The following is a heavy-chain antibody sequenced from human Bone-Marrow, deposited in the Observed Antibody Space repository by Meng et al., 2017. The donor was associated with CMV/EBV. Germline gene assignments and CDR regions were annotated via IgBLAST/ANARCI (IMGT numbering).Heavy chain of an antibody. V-gene: IGHV3-7*01. CDR2: IKQDGGET. Sequence: GGSLRLSCGAAGFTFSSYWMSWVRQAPGKGLEWVANIKQDGGETYYAASVKGRFTISRDNAKKSLYLQMNSLRAEDTAVYFRARNGRVATTNPFDSWGQGSLVTVYS. D-gene: IGHD5-12*01. CDR1: GFTFSSYW. CDR3: ARNGRVATTNPFDS. J-gene: IGHJ4*02.